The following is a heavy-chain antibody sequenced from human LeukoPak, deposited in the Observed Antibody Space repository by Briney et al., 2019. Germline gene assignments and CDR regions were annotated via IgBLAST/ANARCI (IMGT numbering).Heavy chain of an antibody. CDR1: GFPFSSFA. J-gene: IGHJ4*02. V-gene: IGHV3-23*01. D-gene: IGHD7-27*01. CDR3: ARLTGDGLDY. CDR2: VGGSGLTT. Sequence: SGGSLRLSCAASGFPFSSFAMGWVRQAPGKGLEWVSAVGGSGLTTYYAGSVGGRFTISRDNAKNTLYLQMNSLRAEDTAVYYCARLTGDGLDYWGPGTLVTVSS.